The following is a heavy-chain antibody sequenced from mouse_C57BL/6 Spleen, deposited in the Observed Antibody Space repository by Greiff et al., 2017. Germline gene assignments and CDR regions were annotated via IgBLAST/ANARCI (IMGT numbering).Heavy chain of an antibody. J-gene: IGHJ3*01. V-gene: IGHV1-76*01. CDR3: ARSKDYGSRGFAY. D-gene: IGHD1-1*01. CDR1: GYTFTDYY. Sequence: QVQLKQSGAELVRPGASVKLSCKASGYTFTDYYINWVKQRPGQGLEWIARIYPGSGNTYYNEKFKGKATLTAEKSSSTAYMQLSSLTSEDSAVYFCARSKDYGSRGFAYWGQGTLVTVYA. CDR2: IYPGSGNT.